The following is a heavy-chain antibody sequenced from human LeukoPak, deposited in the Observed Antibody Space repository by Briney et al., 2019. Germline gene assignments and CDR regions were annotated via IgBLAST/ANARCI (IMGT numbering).Heavy chain of an antibody. V-gene: IGHV3-21*01. D-gene: IGHD2/OR15-2a*01. J-gene: IGHJ4*02. Sequence: GGSLRLSCAASGFTFSSYSMNWVRQAPGKGLEWVSSISSSSSYIYYADSVKGRFTISRDNAKNTLYLQMNSLRAEDTAIYYCARETPTRGEYYFDYWGQGILVTVSP. CDR2: ISSSSSYI. CDR1: GFTFSSYS. CDR3: ARETPTRGEYYFDY.